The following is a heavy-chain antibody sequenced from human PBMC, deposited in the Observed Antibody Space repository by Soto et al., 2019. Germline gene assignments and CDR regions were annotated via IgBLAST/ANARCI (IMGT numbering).Heavy chain of an antibody. CDR1: GFTFNNYA. D-gene: IGHD5-12*01. Sequence: GGSLRLSCAASGFTFNNYAMSWVRQAPGKGLEWVSGISGSGTYTYFADSVRGRFTISRDNSKNTLFLQMSSLRAEDTAIYYCAKSASGYYKSIDYWGQGTLVTFSS. J-gene: IGHJ4*02. CDR2: ISGSGTYT. CDR3: AKSASGYYKSIDY. V-gene: IGHV3-23*01.